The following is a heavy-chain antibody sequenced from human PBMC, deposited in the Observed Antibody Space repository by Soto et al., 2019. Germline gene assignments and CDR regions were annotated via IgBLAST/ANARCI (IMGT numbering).Heavy chain of an antibody. CDR1: GGSISSGGYS. J-gene: IGHJ3*02. CDR3: DIFGRPLNGFDI. CDR2: IYHSGST. D-gene: IGHD2-15*01. Sequence: LSLTCAVSGGSISSGGYSWSWIRQPPGKGLEWIGYIYHSGSTYYNPSLKSRVTISVDRSKNQFSLKLSSVTAADTAVYYYDIFGRPLNGFDIWGQGTIVTVSS. V-gene: IGHV4-30-2*01.